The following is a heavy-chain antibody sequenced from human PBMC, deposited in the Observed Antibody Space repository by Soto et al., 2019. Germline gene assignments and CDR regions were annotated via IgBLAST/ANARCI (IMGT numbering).Heavy chain of an antibody. D-gene: IGHD6-13*01. CDR1: GYTFTGYY. J-gene: IGHJ6*02. CDR2: INPNSGGT. Sequence: GASVKVSCKASGYTFTGYYMHWVRQAPGQGLEWMGWINPNSGGTNYAQKFQGWVTMTRDTSISTAYMELSRLRSDDTAVYYCARVAAAGTGDYYYYGMDVRGQGTTVTVSS. CDR3: ARVAAAGTGDYYYYGMDV. V-gene: IGHV1-2*04.